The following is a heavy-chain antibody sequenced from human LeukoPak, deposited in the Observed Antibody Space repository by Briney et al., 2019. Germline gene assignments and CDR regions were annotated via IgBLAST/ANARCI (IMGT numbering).Heavy chain of an antibody. V-gene: IGHV3-74*01. J-gene: IGHJ3*02. CDR2: INSDGRMT. Sequence: GGSLLLSCAASGFTFSDAWMDWVRQAPGKGLVWVSGINSDGRMTRYAESVKGRFTISRDNAKNTLYLQMNSLRAEDTSVYYCARVGSTDSPHAFDIWGQGTMVTVSS. CDR3: ARVGSTDSPHAFDI. CDR1: GFTFSDAW. D-gene: IGHD2-21*02.